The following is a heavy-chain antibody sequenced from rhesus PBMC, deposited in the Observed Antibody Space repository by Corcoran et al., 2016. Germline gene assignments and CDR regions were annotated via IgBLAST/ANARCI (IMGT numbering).Heavy chain of an antibody. J-gene: IGHJ3*01. CDR2: ISGSSGST. Sequence: QVQLQESGPGLVKPSETLSLTCAVSGGSVSSSNWWSWIRQARGKGLEWIGYISGSSGSTYYNPSLKSRVTISTDTSKNQFSLKLSSVTAADTAVYYCASLNTDAFDFWGQGLRVTVSS. D-gene: IGHD4-23*01. CDR1: GGSVSSSNW. CDR3: ASLNTDAFDF. V-gene: IGHV4-65*01.